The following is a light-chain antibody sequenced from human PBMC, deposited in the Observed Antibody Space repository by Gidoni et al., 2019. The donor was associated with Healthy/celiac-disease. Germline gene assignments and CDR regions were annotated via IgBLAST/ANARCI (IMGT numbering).Light chain of an antibody. J-gene: IGKJ4*01. Sequence: EILFTLSPATLSLSPGERATLSCRASQCVSSYLAWYQQKPGQAPRLLIYDASNRATGIPARFSSSGSGKDFTLTISSLEPEDFAVYYCQQRSNWPAPFXGXTKVEIK. CDR2: DAS. CDR1: QCVSSY. CDR3: QQRSNWPAP. V-gene: IGKV3-11*01.